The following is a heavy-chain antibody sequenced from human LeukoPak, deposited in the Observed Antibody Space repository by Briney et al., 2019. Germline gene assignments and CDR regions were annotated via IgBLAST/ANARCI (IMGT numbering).Heavy chain of an antibody. V-gene: IGHV4-39*07. J-gene: IGHJ5*02. Sequence: SETLSLTCTVSGGSISSSSYYWGWIRQPPGKGLEWIGSIYYSGSTYYNPSLKSRVTISVDTSKNQFSLKLSSVTAADTAVYYCARDLLIAAAGDNWFDPWGQGTLVTVSS. D-gene: IGHD6-13*01. CDR3: ARDLLIAAAGDNWFDP. CDR1: GGSISSSSYY. CDR2: IYYSGST.